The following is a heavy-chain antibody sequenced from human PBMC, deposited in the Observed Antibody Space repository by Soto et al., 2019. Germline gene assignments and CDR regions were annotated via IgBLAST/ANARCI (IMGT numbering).Heavy chain of an antibody. V-gene: IGHV1-3*01. CDR3: ARDRRVDIVVVPAAIGWFDP. Sequence: ASVKVYCKASGYTFTIYVMHWVRQAPGQRLEWMGWINAGNGNTKYSQKFQGRVTITRDTSASTAYMELSSLRSEDTAVYYCARDRRVDIVVVPAAIGWFDPWGQGTLVTVSS. CDR1: GYTFTIYV. J-gene: IGHJ5*02. CDR2: INAGNGNT. D-gene: IGHD2-2*03.